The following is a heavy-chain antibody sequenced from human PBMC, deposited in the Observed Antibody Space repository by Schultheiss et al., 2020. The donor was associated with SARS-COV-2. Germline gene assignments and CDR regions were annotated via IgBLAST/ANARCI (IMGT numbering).Heavy chain of an antibody. CDR2: IYYSGST. V-gene: IGHV4-30-4*07. J-gene: IGHJ4*02. D-gene: IGHD2-15*01. Sequence: SETLSLTCAVSGGSISSGGYSWSWIRQPPGKGLEWIGYIYYSGSTYYNPSLKSRVTISVDTSKNQFSLKLSSVTAADTAVYYCAREAGSYEVDYWGQGTLVTVSS. CDR1: GGSISSGGYS. CDR3: AREAGSYEVDY.